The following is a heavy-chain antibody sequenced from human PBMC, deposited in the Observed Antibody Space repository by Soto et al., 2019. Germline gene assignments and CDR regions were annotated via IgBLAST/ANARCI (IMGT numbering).Heavy chain of an antibody. V-gene: IGHV3-23*01. D-gene: IGHD2-15*01. J-gene: IGHJ4*02. Sequence: GGSLRLSCAASGFTFSSYAMSWVRQAPGKGLEWVSAISGSGGSTYYADSVKGRFTISRDNSKNTLYLQMNSLRAEDTAVYYCAKDIVVVVAATDGGYWGQGTLVTVSS. CDR1: GFTFSSYA. CDR3: AKDIVVVVAATDGGY. CDR2: ISGSGGST.